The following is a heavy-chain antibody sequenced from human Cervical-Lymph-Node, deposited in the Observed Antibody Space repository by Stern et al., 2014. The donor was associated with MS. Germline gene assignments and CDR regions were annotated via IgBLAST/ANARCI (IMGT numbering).Heavy chain of an antibody. CDR3: PRGPAPNIPAGPPLRP. D-gene: IGHD2/OR15-2a*01. J-gene: IGHJ5*02. V-gene: IGHV3-33*03. CDR2: TWYDGTNK. CDR1: GFTFSYYG. Sequence: VQLVESGGGVVQPGGSLRLSCAASGFTFSYYGMHWVRQAPGKGLEWVALTWYDGTNKYYADSVKGRFTVSRDNSKNTLYLQMDSLRAEDSAVYTVPRGPAPNIPAGPPLRPWGQGTLVTVSS.